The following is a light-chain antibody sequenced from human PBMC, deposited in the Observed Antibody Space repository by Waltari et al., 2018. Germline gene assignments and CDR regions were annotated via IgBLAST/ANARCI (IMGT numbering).Light chain of an antibody. CDR1: PSINYN. Sequence: ITMTQSPATLSVSPGERVTLSCRASPSINYNLAWYQHRLGQAPRLLIYDSSTRATGVPDRYSGGGSGTDLPRTVSSLQSEDFAIYYCQQYDNWPRAFGQGTSVEVK. CDR2: DSS. CDR3: QQYDNWPRA. J-gene: IGKJ1*01. V-gene: IGKV3-15*01.